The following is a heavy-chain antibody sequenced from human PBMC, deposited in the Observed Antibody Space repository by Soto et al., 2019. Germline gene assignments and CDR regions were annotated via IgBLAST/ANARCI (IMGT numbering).Heavy chain of an antibody. CDR2: ISSSSSTI. J-gene: IGHJ5*02. Sequence: GGSLRLSCAASGFTFSSYSMNWVRQAPGKGLEWVSYISSSSSTIYYADSVKGRFTISRDNAKNSLYLQMNSLRAEDTAVYYCATTYYYGSGSSPWGREPWSPSPQ. CDR1: GFTFSSYS. D-gene: IGHD3-10*01. V-gene: IGHV3-48*01. CDR3: ATTYYYGSGSSP.